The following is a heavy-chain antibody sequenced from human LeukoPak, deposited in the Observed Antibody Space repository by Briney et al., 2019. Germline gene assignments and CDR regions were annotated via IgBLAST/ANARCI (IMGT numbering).Heavy chain of an antibody. CDR3: ARGGTYSVGWSPDFDY. D-gene: IGHD6-19*01. V-gene: IGHV3-53*01. Sequence: HPGGSLRLSCAASGFSLSDNYITWVRQAPGKGLEWVSVVYRGGTTYYADSVKGRLTISRDTSKNTVYVQMIGLRAEDSAVYYCARGGTYSVGWSPDFDYWGQGTLVTVSS. CDR1: GFSLSDNY. CDR2: VYRGGTT. J-gene: IGHJ4*02.